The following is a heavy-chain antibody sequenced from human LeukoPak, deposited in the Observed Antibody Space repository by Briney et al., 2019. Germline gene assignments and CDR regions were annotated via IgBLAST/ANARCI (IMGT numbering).Heavy chain of an antibody. CDR2: IYYTGTT. V-gene: IGHV4-39*07. Sequence: SETLSLTCGVSGASVSSIGYSWSWIRQPPGRGLEWIGSIYYTGTTFDNPSLKSRVTISVDTSKNQFSLKLSSVAAADTAVYYCARRWLRFLEWLSLFDYWGQGTLVTVSS. CDR1: GASVSSIGYS. J-gene: IGHJ4*02. CDR3: ARRWLRFLEWLSLFDY. D-gene: IGHD3-3*01.